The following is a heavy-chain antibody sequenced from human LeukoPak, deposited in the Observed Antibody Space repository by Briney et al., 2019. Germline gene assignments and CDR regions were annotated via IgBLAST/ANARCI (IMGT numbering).Heavy chain of an antibody. J-gene: IGHJ4*02. Sequence: GASVKVSCRVSGSTLTELSMHWVRQAPGKGLEWMGGFDPEDGETIDAQKFQGRITMTEDTSTDTAYMELSSLRSEDTAVYYCATGTYYDLLPYWGQGTLVTVSS. CDR3: ATGTYYDLLPY. CDR1: GSTLTELS. D-gene: IGHD3-9*01. CDR2: FDPEDGET. V-gene: IGHV1-24*01.